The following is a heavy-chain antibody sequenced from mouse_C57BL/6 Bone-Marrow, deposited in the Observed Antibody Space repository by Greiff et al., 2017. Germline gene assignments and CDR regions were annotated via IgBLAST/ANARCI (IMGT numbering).Heavy chain of an antibody. D-gene: IGHD1-1*01. V-gene: IGHV1-50*01. CDR2: IDPSDSYT. CDR1: GYTFTSYW. J-gene: IGHJ4*01. Sequence: QVQLQQPGAELVKPGASVKLSCKASGYTFTSYWMQWVKQRPGQGLEWIGEIDPSDSYTNYNQKFKGKATLTVDTSSSTAYMQLSSLTSEDSAVYYCAVIATVVATGYDAMDYWGQGTSVTVSS. CDR3: AVIATVVATGYDAMDY.